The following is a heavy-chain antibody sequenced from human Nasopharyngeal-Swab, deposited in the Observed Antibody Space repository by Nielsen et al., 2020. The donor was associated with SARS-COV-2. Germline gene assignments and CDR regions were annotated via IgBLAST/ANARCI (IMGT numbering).Heavy chain of an antibody. V-gene: IGHV4-38-2*02. J-gene: IGHJ4*02. CDR2: IYHSGST. Sequence: SEILSLTCTVSGYSISSGYYWGWIRQPPGKGLEWIGSIYHSGSTYYNPSLKSRVTISVDTSKNQFSLKLSSVTAADTAVYYCASTPLFYYGSGSYYTDWGQGTLVTVSS. CDR1: GYSISSGYY. D-gene: IGHD3-10*01. CDR3: ASTPLFYYGSGSYYTD.